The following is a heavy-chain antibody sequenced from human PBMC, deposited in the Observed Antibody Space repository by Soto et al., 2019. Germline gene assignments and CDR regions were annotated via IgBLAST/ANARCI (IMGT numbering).Heavy chain of an antibody. CDR2: IYHSGST. V-gene: IGHV4-38-2*01. J-gene: IGHJ4*02. D-gene: IGHD6-13*01. CDR1: GYSISSGYY. Sequence: SETLSLTCAVSGYSISSGYYWGWIRQPPGKGLEWIGSIYHSGSTYYNPSLKSRVTISVDTSKNQFSLKLSSVTAAGTAVYYCARESGIAAAGPKWGQGTLVTVSS. CDR3: ARESGIAAAGPK.